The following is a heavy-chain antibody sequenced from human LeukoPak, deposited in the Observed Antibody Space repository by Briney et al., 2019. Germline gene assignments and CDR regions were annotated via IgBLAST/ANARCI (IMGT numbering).Heavy chain of an antibody. D-gene: IGHD2-2*01. Sequence: PSETLSLTCTVSGGSISSYYWSWIRQPRGNGLEWIGYIYYSGITNYNPSLKSRVTMSVDTSKNQFSLNLSSVTAADTAVYYCARDSRYCNSISCYGRPGYYGLDVWGQGTTVTVSS. CDR2: IYYSGIT. V-gene: IGHV4-59*01. CDR1: GGSISSYY. CDR3: ARDSRYCNSISCYGRPGYYGLDV. J-gene: IGHJ6*02.